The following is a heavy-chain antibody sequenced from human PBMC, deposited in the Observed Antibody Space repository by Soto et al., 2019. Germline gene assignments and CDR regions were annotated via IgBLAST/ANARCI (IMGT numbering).Heavy chain of an antibody. D-gene: IGHD3-3*01. CDR1: GFTFSSYA. V-gene: IGHV3-23*01. CDR3: AKDHLEWLFPDAFDI. Sequence: EVQLLESGGGLVQPGGSLRLSCAASGFTFSSYAMSWVRQAPGKGLEWVSGISGSGGSTYYADSVKGRFTISRDNSKNTLYLQMNSLRAEDTAVYYGAKDHLEWLFPDAFDIWGQGTMVTVSS. CDR2: ISGSGGST. J-gene: IGHJ3*02.